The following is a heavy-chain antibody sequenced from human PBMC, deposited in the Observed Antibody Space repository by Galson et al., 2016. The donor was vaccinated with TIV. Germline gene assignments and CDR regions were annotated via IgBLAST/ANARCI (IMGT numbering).Heavy chain of an antibody. CDR3: ARAPQIYDDWFDS. D-gene: IGHD3-16*01. CDR1: GGIFTNYA. CDR2: IIPMFGSA. J-gene: IGHJ5*01. V-gene: IGHV1-69*05. Sequence: SVKVSCKASGGIFTNYAISWVRQAPGQGLEWMGRIIPMFGSANYAQKFQGRVTITTDEVKTTTYMEPSSLRSEDTAMYFCARAPQIYDDWFDSWGQGTLVIVSS.